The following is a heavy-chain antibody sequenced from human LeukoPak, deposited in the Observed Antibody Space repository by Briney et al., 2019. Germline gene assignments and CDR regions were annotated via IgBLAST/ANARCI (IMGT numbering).Heavy chain of an antibody. J-gene: IGHJ4*02. V-gene: IGHV3-74*01. CDR3: ARDMWGTFDY. CDR2: INPDGRVT. CDR1: GFTLRPFW. Sequence: PGGSLRLSCAASGFTLRPFWMHWVRQSPGKGPVWVSRINPDGRVTNYADSVKGRFTISRDNARNTLYLQISSLSVEDTAVYFCARDMWGTFDYWGQGALVTVSS. D-gene: IGHD1-1*01.